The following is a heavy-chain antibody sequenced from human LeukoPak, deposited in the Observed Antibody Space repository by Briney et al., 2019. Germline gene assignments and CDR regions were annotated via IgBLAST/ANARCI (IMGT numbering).Heavy chain of an antibody. Sequence: PGRSLRLSCAASGFTFSSYGMHWVRQAPGKGLEWVAVIWYDGGNKYYADSVKGRFTISRDNSKNTLYLQMNSLRAEDTAVYYCARDRAYYYDSSGYAPTFDYWGQGTLVTVSS. CDR3: ARDRAYYYDSSGYAPTFDY. D-gene: IGHD3-22*01. CDR2: IWYDGGNK. V-gene: IGHV3-33*01. J-gene: IGHJ4*02. CDR1: GFTFSSYG.